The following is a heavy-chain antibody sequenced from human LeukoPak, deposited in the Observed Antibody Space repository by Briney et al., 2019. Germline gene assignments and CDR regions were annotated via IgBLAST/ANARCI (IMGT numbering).Heavy chain of an antibody. CDR3: ARLYYDSSGYYFFDY. D-gene: IGHD3-22*01. CDR2: IYYSGST. CDR1: GGSISSSSYY. Sequence: SETLSLTCTVSGGSISSSSYYWGWIRQPPGKGLEWIGSIYYSGSTYYNPSLKSRVTISVDTSKNQFSLKLSSVTAADTAVYYCARLYYDSSGYYFFDYWGQGTLVTVSS. J-gene: IGHJ4*02. V-gene: IGHV4-39*01.